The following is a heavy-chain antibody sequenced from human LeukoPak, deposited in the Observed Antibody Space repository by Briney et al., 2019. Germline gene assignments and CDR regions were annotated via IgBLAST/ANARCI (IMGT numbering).Heavy chain of an antibody. D-gene: IGHD3-22*01. J-gene: IGHJ4*02. Sequence: GGSLRLSCAASGFTFSSYSVNWVRQAPGKGLEWVSYISSSSSTIYYADSVKGRFTISRDNAKNSLYLQMNSLRAEDTAVYYCARDLVGYYYDSSGKGDRYWGQGTLVTVSS. CDR2: ISSSSSTI. CDR1: GFTFSSYS. CDR3: ARDLVGYYYDSSGKGDRY. V-gene: IGHV3-48*04.